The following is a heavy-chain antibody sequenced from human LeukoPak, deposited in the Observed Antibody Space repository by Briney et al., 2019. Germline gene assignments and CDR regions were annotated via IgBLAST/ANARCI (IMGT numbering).Heavy chain of an antibody. Sequence: SETLSLTCAVYGGSFSGYYWSWIRQPPGKGLEWIGEINHSGSTNYNPSLKSRVTISVDTSKNQFSLKLSSVTAADTAVYYCARVNLRWRGRFRELLFTDWFDPWGQGTLVTVSS. V-gene: IGHV4-34*01. CDR1: GGSFSGYY. CDR2: INHSGST. D-gene: IGHD3-10*01. CDR3: ARVNLRWRGRFRELLFTDWFDP. J-gene: IGHJ5*02.